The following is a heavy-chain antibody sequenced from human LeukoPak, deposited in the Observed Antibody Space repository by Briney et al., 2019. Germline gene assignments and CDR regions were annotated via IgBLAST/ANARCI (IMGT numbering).Heavy chain of an antibody. CDR1: GFTFSSYG. Sequence: GRSLRLSCAASGFTFSSYGMHWVRQAPGKGLEWVAVIWYDGSNKYYADSVKGRFTISRDNSKNTLYLQMNSLRAEDTAVYYCARAYDSSGFDYWGQGTLVTVSS. CDR2: IWYDGSNK. J-gene: IGHJ4*02. D-gene: IGHD3-22*01. CDR3: ARAYDSSGFDY. V-gene: IGHV3-33*01.